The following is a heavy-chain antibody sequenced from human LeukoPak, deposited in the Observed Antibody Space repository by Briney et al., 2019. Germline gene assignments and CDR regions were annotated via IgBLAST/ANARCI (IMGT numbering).Heavy chain of an antibody. J-gene: IGHJ3*02. CDR1: GGSISSYY. V-gene: IGHV4-4*07. CDR2: IYTSGST. Sequence: SGTLSLTCTVSGGSISSYYWSWIRQPAGKGLEWIGRIYTSGSTNYNPSLKSRVTMSVDTSKNQFSLKLSSVTAADTAVYYCARDPLWFGELHTFDIRGQGTMVTVSS. CDR3: ARDPLWFGELHTFDI. D-gene: IGHD3-10*01.